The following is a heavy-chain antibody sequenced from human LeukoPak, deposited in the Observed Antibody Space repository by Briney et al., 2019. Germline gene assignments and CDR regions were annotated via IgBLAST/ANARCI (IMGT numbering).Heavy chain of an antibody. V-gene: IGHV4-30-2*01. CDR1: DGSISSGGYS. CDR2: IYHSGST. Sequence: SQTLSLTCAVSDGSISSGGYSWSWIRQPPGKGLEWIGYIYHSGSTYYNPSLKSRVTISVDRSKNQFSLKLSSVTAADTAVYYCARLYYYDSSGYYYPDYWGQGTLVTVSS. J-gene: IGHJ4*02. CDR3: ARLYYYDSSGYYYPDY. D-gene: IGHD3-22*01.